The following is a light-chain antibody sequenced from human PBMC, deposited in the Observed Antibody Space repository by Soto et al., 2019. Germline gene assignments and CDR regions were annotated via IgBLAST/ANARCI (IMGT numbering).Light chain of an antibody. CDR3: SSYTVSGAPYV. Sequence: QSVLTQPASVSGSPGQSITISCRGSSSDVGNGYDSVSWYQQHPGKAPKLIIYEVTNRPTGVSSRVFCSKSGNTASLVCSGLQAEDEADYYCSSYTVSGAPYVFGTGSKVSVL. CDR1: SSDVGNGYDS. CDR2: EVT. J-gene: IGLJ1*01. V-gene: IGLV2-14*01.